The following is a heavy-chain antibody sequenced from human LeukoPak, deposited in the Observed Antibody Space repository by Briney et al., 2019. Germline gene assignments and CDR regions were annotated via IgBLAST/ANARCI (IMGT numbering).Heavy chain of an antibody. CDR3: ARFIAVADRFDP. V-gene: IGHV1-46*01. D-gene: IGHD6-19*01. J-gene: IGHJ5*02. CDR2: INPSGGGT. Sequence: AASVKVSCKASGYTFTSYYMHWVRQAPGQGLEWMGVINPSGGGTNYAQKFQGRVTMTRNTSISTAYMELSSLRSEDTAVYYCARFIAVADRFDPWGQGTLVTVSS. CDR1: GYTFTSYY.